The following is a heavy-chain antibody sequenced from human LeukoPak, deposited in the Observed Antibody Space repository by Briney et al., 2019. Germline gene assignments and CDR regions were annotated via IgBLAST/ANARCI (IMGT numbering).Heavy chain of an antibody. CDR1: GGTFSSYA. V-gene: IGHV1-69*13. Sequence: VASVKVSCKASGGTFSSYAISWVRQAPGQGLEWMGGIIPIFGTANYAQKFQGRVTITADESTSTAYMELSSLRSEDTAVYYCARGDSSSWYAGSAEYFQHWGQGTLVTVSS. J-gene: IGHJ1*01. CDR3: ARGDSSSWYAGSAEYFQH. D-gene: IGHD6-13*01. CDR2: IIPIFGTA.